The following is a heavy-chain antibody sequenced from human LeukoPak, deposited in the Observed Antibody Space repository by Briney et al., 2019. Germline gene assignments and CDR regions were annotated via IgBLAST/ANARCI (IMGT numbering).Heavy chain of an antibody. CDR1: GFTFSSYA. V-gene: IGHV3-30*14. D-gene: IGHD6-19*01. CDR2: ISNDGNTK. CDR3: ARERAVNGWTSAHFDY. J-gene: IGHJ4*02. Sequence: GGSLRLSCAASGFTFSSYAMSWVRQAPGKGLEWVSVISNDGNTKYYADSVRGRFTISRDNSENTVYLQINSLRIEDTAVYYCARERAVNGWTSAHFDYWGQGTLVTVSS.